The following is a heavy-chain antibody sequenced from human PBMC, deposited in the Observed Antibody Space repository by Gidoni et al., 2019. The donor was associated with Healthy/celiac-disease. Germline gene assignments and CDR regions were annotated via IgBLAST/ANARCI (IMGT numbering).Heavy chain of an antibody. D-gene: IGHD3-10*01. V-gene: IGHV4-59*01. J-gene: IGHJ3*02. CDR1: GRSISSYS. Sequence: QVQLQESCPGLVKPSEPLYLTCPVSGRSISSYSWSWIRQPPGKGLQWIGYIYYSGSTNYNPSLKSRVTISVDTSKNQFSLKLSSVTAADTAVYYCARGLWFGELLGAFDIWGQGTMVTVSS. CDR3: ARGLWFGELLGAFDI. CDR2: IYYSGST.